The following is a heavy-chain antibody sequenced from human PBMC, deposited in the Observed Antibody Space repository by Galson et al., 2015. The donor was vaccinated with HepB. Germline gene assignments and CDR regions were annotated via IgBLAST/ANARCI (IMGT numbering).Heavy chain of an antibody. D-gene: IGHD1-1*01. J-gene: IGHJ4*02. CDR3: ARDRGGVGTMG. CDR1: GDSVSSATYY. V-gene: IGHV4-61*01. CDR2: IYYSVST. Sequence: SETLSLTCTVSGDSVSSATYYWSWIRQPPGTGLEWIGYIYYSVSTNYNPSLKSRVTISVDTSKNQFSLRLSSVTAADTAVYYCARDRGGVGTMGWGQGTLVTVSS.